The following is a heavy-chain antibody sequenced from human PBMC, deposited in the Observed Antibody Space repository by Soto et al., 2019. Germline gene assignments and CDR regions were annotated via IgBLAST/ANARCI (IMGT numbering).Heavy chain of an antibody. CDR3: ARGARIGADVASYCRSTSCAFDI. CDR2: IIPIFGTA. J-gene: IGHJ3*02. CDR1: GGTFSSYA. D-gene: IGHD2-2*01. Sequence: VQLVQSGAEVKKPGSSVKVSCNASGGTFSSYAISWVRQAPGQGLEWMGGIIPIFGTANYAQKFQGRVTITADESTSTAYMQVSSLRSEDTAVYYFARGARIGADVASYCRSTSCAFDICRQGTMVTVSS. V-gene: IGHV1-69*01.